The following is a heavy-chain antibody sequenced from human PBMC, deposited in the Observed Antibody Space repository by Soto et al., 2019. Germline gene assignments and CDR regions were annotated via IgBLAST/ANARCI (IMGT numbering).Heavy chain of an antibody. D-gene: IGHD5-12*01. Sequence: SVKVSCKASGGTFSSYAISWVRQAPGQGLEWMGGIIPIFGTANYAQKFQGRVTITADESTSTAYMELSSLRSEDTAVYYCARDSDGYSGYDLEDNYYYYCGMDVWGQGTMVTVSS. J-gene: IGHJ6*02. CDR3: ARDSDGYSGYDLEDNYYYYCGMDV. CDR1: GGTFSSYA. CDR2: IIPIFGTA. V-gene: IGHV1-69*13.